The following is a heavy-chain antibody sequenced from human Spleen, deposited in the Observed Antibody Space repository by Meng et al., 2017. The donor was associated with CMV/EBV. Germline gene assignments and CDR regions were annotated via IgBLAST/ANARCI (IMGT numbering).Heavy chain of an antibody. Sequence: FNFSDYAMEWVRQGPGKGLEWVGVISQDGNTKYYAEYVKGRFTVSKDNSKNTLYLQMSSLRNEDTATYYCARAFPRSTAFGVVFDRWGQGTLVTVSS. D-gene: IGHD3-3*01. CDR2: ISQDGNTK. J-gene: IGHJ4*02. V-gene: IGHV3-30*03. CDR1: FNFSDYA. CDR3: ARAFPRSTAFGVVFDR.